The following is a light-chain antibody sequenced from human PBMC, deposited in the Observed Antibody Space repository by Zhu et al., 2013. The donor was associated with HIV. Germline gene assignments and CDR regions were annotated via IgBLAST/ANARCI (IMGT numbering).Light chain of an antibody. CDR3: QQYHDWPPWT. CDR1: QNLNSY. Sequence: EIVMTQSTATLSVSPGDRATLSCRASQNLNSYLAWYQQKPGQAPRLLIYGASTRATGLPARFSGSGSGTEFTLTISSLQSEDFAVYYCQQYHDWPPWTFGQGTKVEIK. CDR2: GAS. J-gene: IGKJ1*01. V-gene: IGKV3-15*01.